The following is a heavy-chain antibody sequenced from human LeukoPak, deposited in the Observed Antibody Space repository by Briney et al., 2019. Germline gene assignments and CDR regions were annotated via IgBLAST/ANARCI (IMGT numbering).Heavy chain of an antibody. D-gene: IGHD3-10*01. V-gene: IGHV3-23*01. CDR1: GFTFSSYA. CDR2: ISGSGGST. J-gene: IGHJ4*02. CDR3: AKSPVGYYGSGCYYYY. Sequence: PGGSLRLSCAASGFTFSSYAMSWVRQAPGKGLEWVSAISGSGGSTYYADSVKGRFTISRDNSKNTLYLQMNSLRAEDTAVYYCAKSPVGYYGSGCYYYYWGQGTLVTVSS.